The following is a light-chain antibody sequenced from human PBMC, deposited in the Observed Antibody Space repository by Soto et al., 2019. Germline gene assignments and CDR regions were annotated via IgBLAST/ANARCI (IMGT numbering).Light chain of an antibody. CDR1: SSDVWTYNL. CDR3: CSYVGSSTYV. CDR2: EGT. Sequence: QSVLSPPPSVSGSAGQSITISCTGTSSDVWTYNLVSWYQQHPGKAPKLMVYEGTKRPSGVSNRCSGSKSGNTASLTISGLQTEDEADYYCCSYVGSSTYVFGTGTAVTV. J-gene: IGLJ1*01. V-gene: IGLV2-23*01.